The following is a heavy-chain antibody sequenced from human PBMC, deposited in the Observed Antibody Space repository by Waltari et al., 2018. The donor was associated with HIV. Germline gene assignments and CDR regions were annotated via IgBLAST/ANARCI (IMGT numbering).Heavy chain of an antibody. J-gene: IGHJ4*02. CDR1: GFTFRTYE. CDR3: ARDGSSYYGLDY. CDR2: ISIRGSTI. D-gene: IGHD1-26*01. Sequence: EVQVVGSGGGLVQPGGSLRLSCAASGFTFRTYEMNWVRQAPGKGLEWVSYISIRGSTIYYADSVKGRFTISRDNAKNSLYLQMNSLRAEDTAVYFCARDGSSYYGLDYWGRGTLVTVSS. V-gene: IGHV3-48*03.